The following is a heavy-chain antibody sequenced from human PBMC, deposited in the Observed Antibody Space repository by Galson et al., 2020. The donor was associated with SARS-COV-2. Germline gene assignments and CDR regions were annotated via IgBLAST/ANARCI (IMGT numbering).Heavy chain of an antibody. CDR3: ARVSGAWYYYDSSGYADY. J-gene: IGHJ4*02. D-gene: IGHD3-22*01. CDR1: GFTFSSYS. CDR2: ISSSSSYI. Sequence: TGGSLRLSSAASGFTFSSYSMNWVRQAPGKGLEWVLSISSSSSYIYYADSVKGRFTISRDNAKNSLYLQMNSLRAEDTAVYYCARVSGAWYYYDSSGYADYWGQGTLVTVSS. V-gene: IGHV3-21*01.